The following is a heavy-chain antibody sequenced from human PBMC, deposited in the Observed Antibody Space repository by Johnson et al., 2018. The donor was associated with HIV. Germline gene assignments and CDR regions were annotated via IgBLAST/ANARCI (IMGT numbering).Heavy chain of an antibody. Sequence: VQLVESGGGLVQPGGSLRLSCAASGFTFSRYWMNWVRQAPGKGLEWVSYISSSGSTIYYADSVKGRFTISRDNAKNSLYLQMNSLKTEDTAVYYCYARTSIAALGAFDIWGQGTMVTVSS. CDR3: YARTSIAALGAFDI. J-gene: IGHJ3*02. D-gene: IGHD6-6*01. V-gene: IGHV3-48*04. CDR2: ISSSGSTI. CDR1: GFTFSRYW.